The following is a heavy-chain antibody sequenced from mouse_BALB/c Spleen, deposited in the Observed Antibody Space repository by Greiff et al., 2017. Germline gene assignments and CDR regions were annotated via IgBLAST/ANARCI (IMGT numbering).Heavy chain of an antibody. J-gene: IGHJ2*01. CDR2: IYWDDDK. CDR1: GFSLSTSGMG. Sequence: VKLMESGPGILQPSQTLSLTCSFSGFSLSTSGMGVSWIRQPSGKGLEWLAHIYWDDDKRYNPSLKSRLTISKDTSSNQVFLKITSVDTADTATYYCARRARTGFDYWGQGTTLTVSS. CDR3: ARRARTGFDY. D-gene: IGHD4-1*01. V-gene: IGHV8-12*01.